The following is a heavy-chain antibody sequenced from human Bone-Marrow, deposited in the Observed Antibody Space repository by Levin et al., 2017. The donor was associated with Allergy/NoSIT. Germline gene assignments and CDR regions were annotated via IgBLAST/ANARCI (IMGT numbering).Heavy chain of an antibody. J-gene: IGHJ4*02. CDR2: ISYDGGNK. CDR3: AKGGDYVWGSYRPEEKYYFDY. CDR1: EFTFRDYG. Sequence: GGSLRLSCAASEFTFRDYGMHWVRQAPGKGLEWVAVISYDGGNKYYADSVRGRFTISRDNSKNTLYLQMNSLSAEDTAVYYCAKGGDYVWGSYRPEEKYYFDYWGQGTLVTVSS. D-gene: IGHD3-16*02. V-gene: IGHV3-30*18.